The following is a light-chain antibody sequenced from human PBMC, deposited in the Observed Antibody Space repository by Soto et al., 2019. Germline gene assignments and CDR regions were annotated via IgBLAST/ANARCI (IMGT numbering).Light chain of an antibody. J-gene: IGKJ1*01. V-gene: IGKV1-6*01. CDR2: GAS. Sequence: AIQMTQSPSSLSASVGDRVTITCRASQGIRTELGWYQQKPGKAPKLLIYGASTLQTGVPSSFSGTGSGTDFTLPITSLQPEDFATYYCLQDNSYPRTFGQGTKVEI. CDR3: LQDNSYPRT. CDR1: QGIRTE.